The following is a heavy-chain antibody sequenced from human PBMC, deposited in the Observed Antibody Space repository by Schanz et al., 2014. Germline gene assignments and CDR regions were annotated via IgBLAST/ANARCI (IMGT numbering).Heavy chain of an antibody. Sequence: EVHLLESGGGLVQPGGSLRLSCLASGFAFSSYGMNWLRQAPGKGLEWVSRINGDGSRTAYADSVKGRFTISRDNAKNTLYLEMNSLRAEGAAVYYCAKSDAFDIWGQGTLVTVSS. CDR1: GFAFSSYG. V-gene: IGHV3-74*02. CDR3: AKSDAFDI. J-gene: IGHJ3*02. CDR2: INGDGSRT.